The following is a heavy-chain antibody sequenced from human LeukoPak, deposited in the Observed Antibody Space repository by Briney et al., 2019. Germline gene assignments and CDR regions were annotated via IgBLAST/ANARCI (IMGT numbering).Heavy chain of an antibody. Sequence: SQTLSLTCTVSGGSISSGGYYWSWIRQHPGKGLEWIGYIYYSGSTYYNPSLKSRVTISVDTSKNRFSLKLSSVTAADTAVYYCARALRLKTVAMDVWGQGATVTVSS. V-gene: IGHV4-31*03. CDR2: IYYSGST. J-gene: IGHJ6*02. CDR1: GGSISSGGYY. D-gene: IGHD4-23*01. CDR3: ARALRLKTVAMDV.